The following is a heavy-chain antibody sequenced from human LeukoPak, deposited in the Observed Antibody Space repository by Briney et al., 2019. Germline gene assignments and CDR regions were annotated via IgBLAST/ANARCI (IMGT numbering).Heavy chain of an antibody. CDR3: ARDSSGYYGPNDALDI. V-gene: IGHV1-46*01. J-gene: IGHJ3*02. Sequence: ASVKVSCKASGYTFTSYYMHWVRQAPGQGLEWMGIINPSGGSTSYAQKLQGRVTMTTDTSTSIAYMELRSLRSDDTAVYYCARDSSGYYGPNDALDIWGQGTMVTVSS. D-gene: IGHD3-22*01. CDR1: GYTFTSYY. CDR2: INPSGGST.